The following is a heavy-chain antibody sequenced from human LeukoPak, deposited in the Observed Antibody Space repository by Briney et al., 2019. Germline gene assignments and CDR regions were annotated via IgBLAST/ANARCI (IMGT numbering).Heavy chain of an antibody. J-gene: IGHJ5*02. D-gene: IGHD3-3*01. V-gene: IGHV4-61*02. Sequence: SETLSLTCSVSGGSINSGTYYWSWIRKPAGKGLEWIGRIQTSTSRSANYNPSLKSRVTISVDTSKNQFSLKLSSVTAADTAVYYCAGRPITIFGEVIRSRRHYFDPWGQGSLVTVSS. CDR1: GGSINSGTYY. CDR2: IQTSTSRSA. CDR3: AGRPITIFGEVIRSRRHYFDP.